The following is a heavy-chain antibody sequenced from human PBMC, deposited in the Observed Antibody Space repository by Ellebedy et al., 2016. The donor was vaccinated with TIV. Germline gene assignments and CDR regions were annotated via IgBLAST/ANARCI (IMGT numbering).Heavy chain of an antibody. CDR3: ARGGYYDTSGGDY. J-gene: IGHJ4*02. Sequence: AASVKVSCKTSGYTFTSYGISWVRQAPGQGLEWMGWISAYTGNTNYAQKFQGRVTMTIDTSTSTAYMELRSLRPDDTSVYYCARGGYYDTSGGDYWGQGTLVTVSS. CDR2: ISAYTGNT. CDR1: GYTFTSYG. D-gene: IGHD3-22*01. V-gene: IGHV1-18*04.